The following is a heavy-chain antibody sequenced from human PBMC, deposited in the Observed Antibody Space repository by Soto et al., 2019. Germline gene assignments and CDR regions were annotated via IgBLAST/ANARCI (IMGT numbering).Heavy chain of an antibody. CDR3: ARDRGHCTNGVCPDFDY. D-gene: IGHD2-8*01. J-gene: IGHJ4*02. CDR1: GYTFTSYG. Sequence: ASVKVSCKASGYTFTSYGISWVRQAPGRGLEWMGWISAYNGNTNYAQKLQGRVTMTTDTSTSTAYMELRSLRSDDTAVYYCARDRGHCTNGVCPDFDYWGQGTLVTVSS. CDR2: ISAYNGNT. V-gene: IGHV1-18*01.